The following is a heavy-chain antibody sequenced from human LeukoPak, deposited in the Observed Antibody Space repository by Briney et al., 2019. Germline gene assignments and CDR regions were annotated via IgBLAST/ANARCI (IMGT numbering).Heavy chain of an antibody. CDR3: ARALYYYDSSGYSFDY. CDR2: ISAYNGNT. V-gene: IGHV1-18*01. J-gene: IGHJ4*02. CDR1: GYTFTSYG. D-gene: IGHD3-22*01. Sequence: GASVKVSYKASGYTFTSYGISWVRQAPGQGLEWMGWISAYNGNTNYAQKLQGRVTMTTDTSTSTAYMELRSLRSDDTAVYYCARALYYYDSSGYSFDYWGQGTLVTVSS.